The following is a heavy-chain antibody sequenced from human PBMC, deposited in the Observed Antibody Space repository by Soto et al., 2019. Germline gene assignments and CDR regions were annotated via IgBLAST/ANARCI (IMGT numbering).Heavy chain of an antibody. CDR1: GFTFSSYW. D-gene: IGHD5-12*01. CDR2: IKADGTEK. J-gene: IGHJ6*02. V-gene: IGHV3-7*03. CDR3: VTAVRGYNANGDL. Sequence: GGSLRLSCVGSGFTFSSYWMGWVRQTPGKGLEWVATIKADGTEKYYVDSVKGRFTFSRDNAKTSVYLEMNSLRAEDTAVYYCVTAVRGYNANGDLWGQGTTVTVSS.